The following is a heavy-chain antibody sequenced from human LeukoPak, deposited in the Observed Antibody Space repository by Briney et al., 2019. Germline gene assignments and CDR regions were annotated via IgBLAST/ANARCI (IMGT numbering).Heavy chain of an antibody. J-gene: IGHJ3*02. CDR2: IYYSGNT. D-gene: IGHD3-22*01. CDR1: GGSISRSNYY. CDR3: ARGDYYYDSTDLGAFDI. Sequence: SETLSPTCIVSGGSISRSNYYWGWIRQSPGKGLEWIGSIYYSGNTYYNPSLKSRVTISVDTYKNQFSQKLSSVTAADTAVYYCARGDYYYDSTDLGAFDIWGQGTMVTVSS. V-gene: IGHV4-39*01.